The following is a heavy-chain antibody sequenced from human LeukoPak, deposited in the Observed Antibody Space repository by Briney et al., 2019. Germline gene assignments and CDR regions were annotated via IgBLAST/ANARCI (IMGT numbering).Heavy chain of an antibody. D-gene: IGHD2-15*01. CDR1: GFTVSSNY. V-gene: IGHV3-53*01. CDR2: IYSGGST. CDR3: ARDSCSGGSCYSDY. J-gene: IGHJ4*02. Sequence: GGSLRLSCAASGFTVSSNYMSWVRQAPGKGLEWVSVIYSGGSTYYADSVKGRFAISGVNSKNTLYLQMNSLRAEDTAVYYCARDSCSGGSCYSDYWGQGTLVTVSS.